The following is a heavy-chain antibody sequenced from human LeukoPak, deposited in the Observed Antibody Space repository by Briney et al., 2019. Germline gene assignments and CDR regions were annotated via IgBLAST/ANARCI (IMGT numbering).Heavy chain of an antibody. CDR3: AKSGYSGYDSGIDY. D-gene: IGHD5-12*01. CDR1: GFTFSSYG. Sequence: GRSLRLSCAASGFTFSSYGMHWGRQAPGKGLEWVAVISYDGSNKYYADSVKGRFTISRDNSKNTLYLQMNSLRAEDTAVYYCAKSGYSGYDSGIDYWGQGTLVTVSS. CDR2: ISYDGSNK. J-gene: IGHJ4*02. V-gene: IGHV3-30*18.